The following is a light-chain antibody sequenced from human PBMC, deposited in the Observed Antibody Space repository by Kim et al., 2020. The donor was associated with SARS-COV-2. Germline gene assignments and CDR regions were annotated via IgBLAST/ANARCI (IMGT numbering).Light chain of an antibody. CDR2: DDS. J-gene: IGLJ2*01. V-gene: IGLV3-21*02. CDR1: NIVGKS. CDR3: QVWDRTSDHVI. Sequence: AQDQTARITCGGNNIVGKSVPWYQQKPGQAPFLVIYDDSDRPSGIPERFSGSNSGNTATLTISRVEAGDEADYYCQVWDRTSDHVIFGGGTQLTVL.